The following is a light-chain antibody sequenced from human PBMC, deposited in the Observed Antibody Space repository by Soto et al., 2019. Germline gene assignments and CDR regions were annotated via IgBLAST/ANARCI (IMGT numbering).Light chain of an antibody. CDR3: QSYDSSLRAVV. V-gene: IGLV1-40*01. CDR1: SSNIGAVYD. CDR2: GNS. J-gene: IGLJ2*01. Sequence: QSVLTQPPSVSGAPGQRVTIXCTGSSSNIGAVYDVHWYQQLPGTAPKLLIYGNSNRPSGVPDRFSGSKSGTSASLAITGLQAEDEADYYCQSYDSSLRAVVFGGGTKLTVL.